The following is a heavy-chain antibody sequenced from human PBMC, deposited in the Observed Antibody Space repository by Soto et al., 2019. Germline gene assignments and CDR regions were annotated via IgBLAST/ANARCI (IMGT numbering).Heavy chain of an antibody. V-gene: IGHV4-59*01. CDR2: ISYSGST. J-gene: IGHJ4*02. CDR3: ARADPDASVGY. CDR1: GGSMSSYY. Sequence: KPSETLSLTCTASGGSMSSYYWTWLRQSPGRGLEWIGYISYSGSTYYNPSLKSRVTISADTSKNQFSLRMNSMIAADTAVYYCARADPDASVGYWGQGTLVTVSS. D-gene: IGHD2-15*01.